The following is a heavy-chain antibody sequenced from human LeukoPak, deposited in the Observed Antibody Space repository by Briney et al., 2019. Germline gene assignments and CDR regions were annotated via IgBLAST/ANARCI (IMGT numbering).Heavy chain of an antibody. V-gene: IGHV3-21*01. CDR3: GRSFPYYYYIDV. Sequence: GGTLRLSCAASGFTFSSYGMTWVRQAPGKGLEWVSSISSSSSYIYYADSVKGRFTISRDNAKNSLYLQMNSLSTDDTAVYFCGRSFPYYYYIDVWGKGTTVTVSS. CDR2: ISSSSSYI. J-gene: IGHJ6*03. D-gene: IGHD2/OR15-2a*01. CDR1: GFTFSSYG.